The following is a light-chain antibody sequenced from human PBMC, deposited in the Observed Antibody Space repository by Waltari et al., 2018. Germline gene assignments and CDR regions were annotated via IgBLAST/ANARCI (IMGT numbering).Light chain of an antibody. J-gene: IGKJ2*01. CDR1: QTISKF. CDR2: GAS. V-gene: IGKV1-39*01. Sequence: DIQLTQSPSSLSASIGDRITITCRTSQTISKFLNWYQQKRGKAPKLLISGASNLKSGVPLSFSGSGSETDFTLTISSLQPEDFATYYCQQTYSIPYTFGQGTNLEIK. CDR3: QQTYSIPYT.